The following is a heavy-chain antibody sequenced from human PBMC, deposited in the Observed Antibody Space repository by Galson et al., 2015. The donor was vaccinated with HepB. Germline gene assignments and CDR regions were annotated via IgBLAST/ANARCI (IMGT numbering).Heavy chain of an antibody. CDR2: IYHSGST. CDR3: AKWYCSGGSCYELDY. V-gene: IGHV4-38-2*02. Sequence: ETLSLTCTVSGYSISSGYYWGWIRQPPGKGLEWIGSIYHSGSTYYNSSLKSRVTISVDTSKNQFSLKLSSVTAADTAVYYCAKWYCSGGSCYELDYWGQGTLVTVSS. CDR1: GYSISSGYY. J-gene: IGHJ4*02. D-gene: IGHD2-15*01.